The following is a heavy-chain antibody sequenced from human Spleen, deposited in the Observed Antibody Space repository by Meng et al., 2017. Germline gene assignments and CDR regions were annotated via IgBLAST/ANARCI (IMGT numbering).Heavy chain of an antibody. D-gene: IGHD4-11*01. Sequence: KVSCKGSGYSFSSYWIGWVRQMPGKGLEWMGILYPGDSDTRYNPSFQGQVTISVDRSISTAYLQWSSLKASDTAMYYCAKVTSWGEFFDYWGQGTLVTVSS. CDR3: AKVTSWGEFFDY. CDR2: LYPGDSDT. J-gene: IGHJ4*02. CDR1: GYSFSSYW. V-gene: IGHV5-51*01.